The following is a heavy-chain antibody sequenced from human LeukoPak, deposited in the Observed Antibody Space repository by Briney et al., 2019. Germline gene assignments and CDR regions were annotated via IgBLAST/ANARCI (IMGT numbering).Heavy chain of an antibody. CDR2: IYYSGNT. CDR3: ARHFRATGNFDY. D-gene: IGHD5-12*01. J-gene: IGHJ4*02. V-gene: IGHV4-39*01. CDR1: GGSISSSSYY. Sequence: SETLSLTCTVSGGSISSSSYYWGWIRQPPGKGLEWIGSIYYSGNTYYNPSLKSRVTISVDTSKNHFSLKLSSVTAADTAVYCCARHFRATGNFDYWGQGTLVTVSS.